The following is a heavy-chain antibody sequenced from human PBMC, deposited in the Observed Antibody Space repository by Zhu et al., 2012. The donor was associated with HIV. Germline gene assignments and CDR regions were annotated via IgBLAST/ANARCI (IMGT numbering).Heavy chain of an antibody. Sequence: QVQLQQWGAGLVKPSGTLSLGCTISGGSFSAYYWSWIRQSPGGGLEWIGEINHTGNATYNPSLKSRVTISMDTSKNQFSLKLTSVAAADAAVYYCARHQATILRYGGSPRTDYKYFNXDVWGQRDPPSPSPQ. J-gene: IGHJ6*04. CDR3: ARHQATILRYGGSPRTDYKYFNXDV. V-gene: IGHV4-34*01. D-gene: IGHD5-12*01. CDR1: GGSFSAYY. CDR2: INHTGNA.